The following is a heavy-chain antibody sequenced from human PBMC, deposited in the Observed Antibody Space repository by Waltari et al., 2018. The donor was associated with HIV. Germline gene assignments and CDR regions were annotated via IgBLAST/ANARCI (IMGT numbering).Heavy chain of an antibody. CDR3: ARLTGTTPLDY. V-gene: IGHV3-48*04. CDR2: ISSSSSTI. Sequence: EVQLVESGGGLVQPGGSLDLSFAASGFTFSSYSMTWFRQVPGKGLEWVSYISSSSSTIYYADSVKGRFTISRDNAKNLLYLQMNSLRAEDTAVYYCARLTGTTPLDYWGQGTLVTVSS. CDR1: GFTFSSYS. J-gene: IGHJ4*02. D-gene: IGHD1-7*01.